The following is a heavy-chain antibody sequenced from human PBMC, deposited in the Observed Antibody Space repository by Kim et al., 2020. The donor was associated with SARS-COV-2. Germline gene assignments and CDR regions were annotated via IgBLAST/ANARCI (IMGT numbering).Heavy chain of an antibody. D-gene: IGHD5-12*01. Sequence: SQTLSLTCAISGDSVSSNSAAWNWIRQSPSRGLEWLGRTYYRSKWYNDYAVSVKSRITSNPDTSKNQFSLQLNSVTPEDTAVYYCARALDIVATIHWYFDLWGRGTLVTVSS. CDR3: ARALDIVATIHWYFDL. V-gene: IGHV6-1*01. CDR2: TYYRSKWYN. CDR1: GDSVSSNSAA. J-gene: IGHJ2*01.